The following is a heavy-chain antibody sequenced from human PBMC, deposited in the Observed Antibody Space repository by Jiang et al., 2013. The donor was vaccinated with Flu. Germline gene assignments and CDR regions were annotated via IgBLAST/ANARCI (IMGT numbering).Heavy chain of an antibody. CDR2: IYPGDSDT. D-gene: IGHD2-2*02. J-gene: IGHJ6*04. V-gene: IGHV5-51*01. CDR1: GYSFTSYW. Sequence: GAEVKKPGESLKISCKGSGYSFTSYWIGWVRQMPGKGLEWMGIIYPGDSDTRYSPSFQGQVTISADESISTAYLQWSSLKASDTAMYYCARQGVGGVCSSTSCYSPHYYYGMDVWGKGTTVTVSS. CDR3: ARQGVGGVCSSTSCYSPHYYYGMDV.